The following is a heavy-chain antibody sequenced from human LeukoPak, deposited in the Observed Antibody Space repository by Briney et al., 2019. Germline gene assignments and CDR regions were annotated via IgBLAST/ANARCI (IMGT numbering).Heavy chain of an antibody. CDR1: GFTFSSYS. V-gene: IGHV3-48*01. CDR3: ARDPEPGIAVAGTDY. D-gene: IGHD6-19*01. CDR2: ISSSSTI. Sequence: PGGSLRLSCAASGFTFSSYSMNWVRQAPGKGLEWVSYISSSSTIYYADSVKGRFTISRDNAKNSLYLQMNSLRAEDTAVYYCARDPEPGIAVAGTDYWGQGTLVTVSS. J-gene: IGHJ4*02.